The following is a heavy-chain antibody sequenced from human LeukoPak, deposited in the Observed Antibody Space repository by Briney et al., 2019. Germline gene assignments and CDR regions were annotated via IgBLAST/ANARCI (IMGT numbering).Heavy chain of an antibody. CDR1: GGTFSSYA. CDR2: IIPIFGTA. J-gene: IGHJ6*02. CDR3: ARGEDYYDSSGYPLRYYYYGMDV. D-gene: IGHD3-22*01. V-gene: IGHV1-69*13. Sequence: GASVKVSCKASGGTFSSYAISWVRQAPGQGLEWMGGIIPIFGTANYAQKFQGRVTITADESTSTAYMELSSLRSEDTAVYHCARGEDYYDSSGYPLRYYYYGMDVWGQGTTVTVSS.